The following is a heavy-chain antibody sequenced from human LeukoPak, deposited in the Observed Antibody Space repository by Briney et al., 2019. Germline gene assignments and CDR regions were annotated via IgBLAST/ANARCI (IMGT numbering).Heavy chain of an antibody. CDR3: AIPYYYYGMDV. CDR1: GYSFTSYW. V-gene: IGHV5-51*01. CDR2: IYPGDSDT. J-gene: IGHJ6*02. Sequence: GESLKISCKGSGYSFTSYWIAWVRQIPGKGLEWMGMIYPGDSDTRYSPSFQGQVTISADKSISTAYLQSSSLKASDTAMYYCAIPYYYYGMDVWSQGTTVTVSS.